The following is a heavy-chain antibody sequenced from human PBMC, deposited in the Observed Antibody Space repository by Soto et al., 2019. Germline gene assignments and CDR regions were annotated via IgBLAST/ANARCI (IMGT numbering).Heavy chain of an antibody. Sequence: QVQLVQSGAEVKKPGASVKVSCKASGYTFTSYAMHWVRQAPGQRLEWMGWINAGNGNTKYSQKFQGRVTITRDTSASTAYMELSSLRSEDTAVYYCARDTGCSSTSCYPRTDPRWDFDLWGRGTLVTVSS. J-gene: IGHJ2*01. D-gene: IGHD2-2*01. CDR2: INAGNGNT. CDR1: GYTFTSYA. V-gene: IGHV1-3*01. CDR3: ARDTGCSSTSCYPRTDPRWDFDL.